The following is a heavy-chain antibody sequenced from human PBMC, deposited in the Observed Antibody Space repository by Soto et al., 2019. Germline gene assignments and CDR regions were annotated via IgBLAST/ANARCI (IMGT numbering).Heavy chain of an antibody. CDR2: ISPGGETV. D-gene: IGHD2-21*01. CDR3: ERGFVSHSVDL. V-gene: IGHV3-48*02. J-gene: IGHJ3*01. CDR1: GFSFTSYS. Sequence: LVEYGGGLVRPGGSLRLSCAASGFSFTSYSLDWVRQAPGRRPEWLAYISPGGETVHYADSVKGRFTISRDVSRNSLALKIKGLTDEATAMYYCERGFVSHSVDLWGPGIMVTVSS.